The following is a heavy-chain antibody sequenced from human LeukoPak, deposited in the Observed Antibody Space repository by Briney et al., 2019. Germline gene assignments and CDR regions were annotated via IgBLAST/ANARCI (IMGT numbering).Heavy chain of an antibody. D-gene: IGHD1-26*01. CDR1: GGTFCSYT. CDR2: INPNSGGT. J-gene: IGHJ4*02. Sequence: ASVKVSCKASGGTFCSYTISWVRQAPGQGLEWMGRINPNSGGTNYAQKFQGRVTMTRDTSISTAYMELSRLRSDDTAVYYCARTVGGSYSPRFDYWGQGTLVTVSS. CDR3: ARTVGGSYSPRFDY. V-gene: IGHV1-2*06.